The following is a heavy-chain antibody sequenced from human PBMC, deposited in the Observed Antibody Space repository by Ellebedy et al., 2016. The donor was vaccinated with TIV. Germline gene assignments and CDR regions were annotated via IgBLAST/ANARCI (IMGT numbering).Heavy chain of an antibody. J-gene: IGHJ4*02. V-gene: IGHV3-30-3*01. CDR3: ARDPRVGKWLLYYFDY. CDR1: GFTFSSYA. CDR2: ISYDGSNK. D-gene: IGHD5-12*01. Sequence: GESLKISXAASGFTFSSYAMHWVRQAPGKGLEWVAVISYDGSNKYYADSVKGRFTISRDNSKNTLYLQMNSLRAEDTAVYYCARDPRVGKWLLYYFDYWGQGTLVTVSS.